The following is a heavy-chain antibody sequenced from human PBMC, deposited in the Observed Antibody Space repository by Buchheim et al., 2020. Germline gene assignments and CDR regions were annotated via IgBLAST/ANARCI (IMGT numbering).Heavy chain of an antibody. J-gene: IGHJ4*02. CDR3: ARDHSITMFDY. CDR2: IWYDGSNK. Sequence: VQLVESGGGLVQPGGSLRLSCAASGFSFSSYWMSWVRQAPGKGLEWLAVIWYDGSNKYYADSVKGRFTISRDDSKNKLYLQMNSLRAEDTAVYYCARDHSITMFDYWGQG. V-gene: IGHV3-33*08. D-gene: IGHD3-3*01. CDR1: GFSFSSYW.